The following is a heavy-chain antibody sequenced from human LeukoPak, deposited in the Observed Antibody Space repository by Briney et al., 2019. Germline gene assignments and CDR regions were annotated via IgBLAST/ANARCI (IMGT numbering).Heavy chain of an antibody. CDR3: ARGDRDLYCSSTSCYPVL. CDR2: IKPDGGEK. J-gene: IGHJ4*02. CDR1: GFTFSSYM. V-gene: IGHV3-7*01. Sequence: GGSLRLSCAASGFTFSSYMMTWVRQAPGKGLEWVANIKPDGGEKFYVDSVRGRFTISRDNAKNSLYLQMNSLRAEDTAVYYCARGDRDLYCSSTSCYPVLGGQGTLVTVSS. D-gene: IGHD2-2*01.